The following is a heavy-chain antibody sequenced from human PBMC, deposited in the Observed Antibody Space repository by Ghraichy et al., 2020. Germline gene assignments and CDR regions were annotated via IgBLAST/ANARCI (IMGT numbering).Heavy chain of an antibody. CDR2: IRSKAYGGTT. CDR3: TRGPRLTFTYYYDSSGYYYGY. Sequence: GGSLRLSCTASGFTFGDYAMSWVRQAPGKGLEWVGFIRSKAYGGTTEYAASVKGRFTISRDDSKSIAYLQMNSLKTEDTAMYYCTRGPRLTFTYYYDSSGYYYGYWGQGTLVTVSS. CDR1: GFTFGDYA. D-gene: IGHD3-22*01. V-gene: IGHV3-49*04. J-gene: IGHJ4*02.